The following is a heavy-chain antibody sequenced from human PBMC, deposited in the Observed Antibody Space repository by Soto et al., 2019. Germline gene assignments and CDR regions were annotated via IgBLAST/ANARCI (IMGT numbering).Heavy chain of an antibody. CDR1: GGSISSSSYY. CDR2: IYYSGST. V-gene: IGHV4-39*01. D-gene: IGHD3-3*01. J-gene: IGHJ4*02. Sequence: PSETLSLTCTVSGGSISSSSYYWGWVRQPPGKGLEWIGSIYYSGSTYYNPSLKSRVTISVDTSKNQFSLKLSSVTAADTAVYYCARQVVERFEEWSYYFDYWRQGTLVTVSS. CDR3: ARQVVERFEEWSYYFDY.